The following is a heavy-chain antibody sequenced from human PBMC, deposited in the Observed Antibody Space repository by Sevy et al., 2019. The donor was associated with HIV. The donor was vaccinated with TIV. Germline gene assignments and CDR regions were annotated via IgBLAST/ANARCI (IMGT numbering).Heavy chain of an antibody. CDR3: TTSDLGYCSSTSCPQIDY. CDR1: GFTFSNAW. CDR2: IKSKTDGGTT. V-gene: IGHV3-15*01. J-gene: IGHJ4*02. Sequence: GGSLRLSCAASGFTFSNAWMSWVRQAPGKGLEWVGRIKSKTDGGTTDYAAPVKGRFTISRDDSKNTLYLQMNSLKTEDTAVYYCTTSDLGYCSSTSCPQIDYWGQGTLVTVSS. D-gene: IGHD2-2*01.